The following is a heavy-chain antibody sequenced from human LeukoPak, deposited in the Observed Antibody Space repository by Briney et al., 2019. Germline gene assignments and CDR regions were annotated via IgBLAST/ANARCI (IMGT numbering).Heavy chain of an antibody. CDR2: INNSGGFT. CDR3: ATDLYSSSTDY. Sequence: GGSLRLSCAPSGFTFTSYTMTWVRQAPGKGLGWISVINNSGGFTYYANSVKGRFTISRDNSKNTLYLQMIGLRAEDTAIYYCATDLYSSSTDYWGQGILVTVP. V-gene: IGHV3-23*01. CDR1: GFTFTSYT. D-gene: IGHD6-6*01. J-gene: IGHJ4*02.